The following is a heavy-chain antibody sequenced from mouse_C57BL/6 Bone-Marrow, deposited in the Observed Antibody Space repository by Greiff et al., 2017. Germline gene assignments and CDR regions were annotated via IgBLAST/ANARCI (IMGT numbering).Heavy chain of an antibody. J-gene: IGHJ1*03. CDR3: AREGYSNYWYFDV. V-gene: IGHV5-16*01. CDR2: INYDGSST. CDR1: GFTFSDYY. Sequence: EVQRVESEGGLVQPGSSMKLSCTASGFTFSDYYMAWVRQVPEMGLEWVANINYDGSSTYYLDSLKSRFIISSDNAKNILYLQMSSLKSEDTATYYCAREGYSNYWYFDVWGTGTTVTVSS. D-gene: IGHD2-5*01.